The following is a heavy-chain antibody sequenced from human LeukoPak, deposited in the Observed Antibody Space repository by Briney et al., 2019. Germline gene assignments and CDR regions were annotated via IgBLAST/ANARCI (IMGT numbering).Heavy chain of an antibody. CDR3: ARDGGFSMTGVVIYWYFDL. J-gene: IGHJ2*01. D-gene: IGHD3-22*01. CDR1: GFTFSSYG. Sequence: GGSLRLSCAASGFTFSSYGMHWVRQAPGKGLEWVAVISYDGSNKYYADSVKGRFTISRDNSKNMLYLQMNNLRSEDTAVYYCARDGGFSMTGVVIYWYFDLWGRGTLVSVSS. CDR2: ISYDGSNK. V-gene: IGHV3-30*03.